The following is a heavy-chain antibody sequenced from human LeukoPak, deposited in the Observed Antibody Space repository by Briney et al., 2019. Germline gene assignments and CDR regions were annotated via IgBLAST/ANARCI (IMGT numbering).Heavy chain of an antibody. J-gene: IGHJ4*02. Sequence: VASVKVSCKASGYTFTSYGISWVRQAPGQGLEWMGWISAYNGNTNYAQKLQGRVTMTTDTSTSTAHMELRSLRSDDTAVYYCAGGYSYGYGVGAYYFDYWGQGTLVTVSS. D-gene: IGHD5-18*01. V-gene: IGHV1-18*01. CDR3: AGGYSYGYGVGAYYFDY. CDR2: ISAYNGNT. CDR1: GYTFTSYG.